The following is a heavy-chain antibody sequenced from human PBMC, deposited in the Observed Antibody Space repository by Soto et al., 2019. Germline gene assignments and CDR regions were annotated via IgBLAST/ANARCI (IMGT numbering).Heavy chain of an antibody. CDR3: AKETYYYGSGSYYATRYYGMDV. Sequence: SQMLSLTCAVSGGSISSGGYSWSWIRQPPGKGLEWIGYIYHSGSTYYNPSLKSRVTISVDKSKNQFSLRAEDTAVYYCAKETYYYGSGSYYATRYYGMDVWGQGTTVTVSS. J-gene: IGHJ6*02. CDR1: GGSISSGGYS. D-gene: IGHD3-10*01. CDR2: IYHSGST. V-gene: IGHV4-30-2*01.